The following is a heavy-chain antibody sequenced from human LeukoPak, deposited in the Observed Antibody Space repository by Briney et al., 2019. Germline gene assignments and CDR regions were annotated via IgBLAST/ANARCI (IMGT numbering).Heavy chain of an antibody. CDR2: IYYSGST. Sequence: SETLSLTCTVSGGSISSYYWSWIRQPPGKGLEWIGYIYYSGSTNYNPSLKSRVTMSVDTSKNQFSLKLSSVTAADTAVYYCAIAARPDYFDYWGQGTLVTVSS. V-gene: IGHV4-59*12. CDR1: GGSISSYY. J-gene: IGHJ4*02. D-gene: IGHD6-6*01. CDR3: AIAARPDYFDY.